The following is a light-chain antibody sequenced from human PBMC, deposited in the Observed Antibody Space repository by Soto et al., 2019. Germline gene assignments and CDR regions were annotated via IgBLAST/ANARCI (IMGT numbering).Light chain of an antibody. CDR2: GAS. Sequence: EIVLTQSPCTLSLSPGERATLSCRASQSVSSSYLAWYQQKPGQAPRLLIYGASARATGIPARFSGSGSGTEFTLTISSLQSEDFAVYYCQQYNNWPALTFGGGTKVDIK. CDR1: QSVSSSY. J-gene: IGKJ4*01. CDR3: QQYNNWPALT. V-gene: IGKV3-15*01.